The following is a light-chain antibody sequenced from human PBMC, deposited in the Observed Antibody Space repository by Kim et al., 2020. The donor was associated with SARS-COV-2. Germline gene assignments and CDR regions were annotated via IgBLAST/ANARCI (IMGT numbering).Light chain of an antibody. CDR1: QSVSSN. CDR3: QQRTTPFT. J-gene: IGKJ3*01. V-gene: IGKV3-11*01. CDR2: DAS. Sequence: SLSPGEGATLSCRASQSVSSNLAWYQHTPGQAPRLLIYDASKRAPGIPARFSGSGSETDFTLTISSLQPDDFAVYYCQQRTTPFTFGPGTKVDIK.